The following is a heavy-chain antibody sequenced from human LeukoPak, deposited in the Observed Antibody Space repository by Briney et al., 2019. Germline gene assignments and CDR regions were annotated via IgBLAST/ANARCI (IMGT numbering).Heavy chain of an antibody. Sequence: GRSLRLSCAASGFTFSSYSMNWVRQAPGKGLEWVSYISSSSSTIYYADSVKGRFTISRDNAKNSLYLQMDSLRAEDTGIYFCARDLDGGLGSDYWGQGTLVTVSS. CDR1: GFTFSSYS. CDR3: ARDLDGGLGSDY. J-gene: IGHJ4*02. V-gene: IGHV3-48*01. CDR2: ISSSSSTI. D-gene: IGHD3/OR15-3a*01.